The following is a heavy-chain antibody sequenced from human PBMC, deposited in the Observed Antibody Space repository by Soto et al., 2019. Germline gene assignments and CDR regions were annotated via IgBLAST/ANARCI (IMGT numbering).Heavy chain of an antibody. CDR1: GFTFSSYS. CDR2: ISSSSSTI. CDR3: ARESTSFGVVIFPYDYYGMDV. Sequence: GGSLRLSCAASGFTFSSYSMNWVRQAPGKGREWVSYISSSSSTIYYADSVKGRFTISRDNAKNSLDLQMNSLRDEDTAVYYCARESTSFGVVIFPYDYYGMDVWGQGTTVTVSS. J-gene: IGHJ6*02. D-gene: IGHD3-3*01. V-gene: IGHV3-48*02.